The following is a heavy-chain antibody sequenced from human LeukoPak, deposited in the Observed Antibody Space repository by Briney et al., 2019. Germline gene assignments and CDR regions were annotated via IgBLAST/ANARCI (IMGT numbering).Heavy chain of an antibody. Sequence: GGSLRLSCAASGFTFSSYGRHWVRQAPGKGLEWVAFIRYDGSNKYYADSVKGRFTISRDNSKNTLYLQMNSLRAEDTAVYFCAKDKDPWKSTSISDFDYWGQGTLVTVSS. V-gene: IGHV3-30*02. CDR2: IRYDGSNK. CDR1: GFTFSSYG. CDR3: AKDKDPWKSTSISDFDY. J-gene: IGHJ4*02. D-gene: IGHD1-1*01.